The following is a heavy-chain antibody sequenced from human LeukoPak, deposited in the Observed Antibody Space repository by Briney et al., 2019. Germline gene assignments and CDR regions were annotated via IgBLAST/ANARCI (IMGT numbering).Heavy chain of an antibody. CDR2: INHGGST. CDR3: ARYSNLTIVGATIYGMDV. J-gene: IGHJ6*02. V-gene: IGHV4-34*01. D-gene: IGHD1-26*01. Sequence: SETLSLTCAVYGGSFSGHYWSWIRQPPGKGLEWIGEINHGGSTNYNPSLKSRVTISVDTSKNQFSLKLSSVTAADTAVYYCARYSNLTIVGATIYGMDVWGQGTTVTVSS. CDR1: GGSFSGHY.